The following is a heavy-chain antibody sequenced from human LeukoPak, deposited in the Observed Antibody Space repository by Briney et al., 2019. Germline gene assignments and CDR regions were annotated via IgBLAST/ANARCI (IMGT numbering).Heavy chain of an antibody. V-gene: IGHV3-30*18. CDR2: ISYDGSNK. CDR1: GFTFSSYE. Sequence: GGSLRLSCAASGFTFSSYEMNWVRQAPGKGLEWVAVISYDGSNKYYADSVKGRFTISRDNSKNTLYLQMNSLRAEDTAVYYCAKEYEGESDYGAFDIWGQGTMVTVSS. J-gene: IGHJ3*02. CDR3: AKEYEGESDYGAFDI. D-gene: IGHD4-17*01.